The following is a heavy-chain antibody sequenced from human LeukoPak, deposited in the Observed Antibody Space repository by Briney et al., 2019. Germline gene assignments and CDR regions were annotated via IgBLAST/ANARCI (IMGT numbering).Heavy chain of an antibody. J-gene: IGHJ4*02. D-gene: IGHD3-10*01. CDR2: ISGSGGST. V-gene: IGHV3-23*01. Sequence: AGVSLRLSCAASGFTFSSYAMSWVRQAPGKGLEWVSAISGSGGSTYYADSVKGRFTISRDNSKNTLYLQMNSLRAEDTAVYYCAKDRGSGSFFDYWGQGTLATVSS. CDR1: GFTFSSYA. CDR3: AKDRGSGSFFDY.